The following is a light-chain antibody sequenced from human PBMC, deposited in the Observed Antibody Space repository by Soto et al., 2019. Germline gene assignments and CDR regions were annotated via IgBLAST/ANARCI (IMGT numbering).Light chain of an antibody. J-gene: IGKJ2*01. V-gene: IGKV1-39*01. CDR3: QQTYSTPYT. Sequence: DIQMTQSPSSLSASVGDRVTITCRASQSIGTYLNWYQQILGKAPKLLIYAASSLQSGVPSRFSGSGSGTDFTLTISSLQPEDFATYYCQQTYSTPYTFGQGTKLEIK. CDR1: QSIGTY. CDR2: AAS.